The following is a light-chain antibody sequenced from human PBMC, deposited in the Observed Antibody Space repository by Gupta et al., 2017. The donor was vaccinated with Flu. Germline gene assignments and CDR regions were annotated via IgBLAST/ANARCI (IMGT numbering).Light chain of an antibody. CDR3: LFYGSSPS. V-gene: IGKV3-20*01. CDR1: QTLTSAY. CDR2: GAS. Sequence: EIVLTPSPGTLSLSPGERATLSCRASQTLTSAYLAWYQQKPGQAPRLLIYGASSRATGIPDRFSGSGSGTEFTLTISRLEPEDFAVYYCLFYGSSPSFGGGTKVEIK. J-gene: IGKJ4*01.